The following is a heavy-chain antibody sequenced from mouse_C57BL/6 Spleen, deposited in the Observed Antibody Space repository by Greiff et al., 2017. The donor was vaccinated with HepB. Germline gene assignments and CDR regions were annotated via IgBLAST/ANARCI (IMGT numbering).Heavy chain of an antibody. V-gene: IGHV5-15*01. Sequence: EVKLVESGGGLVQPGGSLKLSCAASGFTFSDYGMAWVRQAPRKGPEWVAFISNLAYSIYYADTVTGRFTISRENAKNTLYLEMSSLRSEDTAMYYCARRSIPPTLYFDVWGTGTTVTVSS. CDR1: GFTFSDYG. D-gene: IGHD1-1*01. CDR3: ARRSIPPTLYFDV. J-gene: IGHJ1*03. CDR2: ISNLAYSI.